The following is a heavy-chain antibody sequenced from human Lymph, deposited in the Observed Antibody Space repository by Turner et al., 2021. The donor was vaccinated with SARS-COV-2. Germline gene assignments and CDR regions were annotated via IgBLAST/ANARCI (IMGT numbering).Heavy chain of an antibody. J-gene: IGHJ4*02. V-gene: IGHV1-69*04. D-gene: IGHD2-2*01. CDR2: IIPILAIA. CDR1: GGTFSSYA. CDR3: ARDSPYCSSTSCYDH. Sequence: QVQLVQSVAEVKKPRSSVKFSCKASGGTFSSYAITRVRQAPGQGLEWMGGIIPILAIAKYAQKFQGRVTITADKSTSTAYMELSSLRSEDTAVYYCARDSPYCSSTSCYDHWGQGTLVTVSS.